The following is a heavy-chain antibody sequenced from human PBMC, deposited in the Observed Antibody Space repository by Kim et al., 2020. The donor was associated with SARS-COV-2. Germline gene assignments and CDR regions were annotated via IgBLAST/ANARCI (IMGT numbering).Heavy chain of an antibody. CDR3: AKDKGIAIVGTLDN. J-gene: IGHJ4*02. Sequence: ADSVKGRFTISRDSSKNILYLQMNRLRAEDTAVYYCAKDKGIAIVGTLDNWGQGTLVTVSS. D-gene: IGHD6-13*01. V-gene: IGHV3-23*01.